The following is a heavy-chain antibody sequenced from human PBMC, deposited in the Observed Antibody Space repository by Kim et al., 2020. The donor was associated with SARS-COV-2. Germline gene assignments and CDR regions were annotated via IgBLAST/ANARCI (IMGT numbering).Heavy chain of an antibody. V-gene: IGHV3-23*01. D-gene: IGHD3-10*01. J-gene: IGHJ3*01. Sequence: THSAGSVKGRFTISRDKAKNTLYLQLNRLRDDDTAVYYCAKDIWRWAFDAWGQGTVVTVSS. CDR2: T. CDR3: AKDIWRWAFDA.